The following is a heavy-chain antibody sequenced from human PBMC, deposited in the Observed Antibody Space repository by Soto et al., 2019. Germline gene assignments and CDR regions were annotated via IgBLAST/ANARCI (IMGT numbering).Heavy chain of an antibody. CDR2: MNAKSGDT. V-gene: IGHV1-8*01. Sequence: AASVKVSCKASGYTFSDFDINWLRQASGQGPEWMGWMNAKSGDTFFAQRFQGKFNMTWDTSLSTAYMEVGSLTSDDTAMYYCARGNTFSYAGCDGWDKGTTVAVSS. CDR1: GYTFSDFD. D-gene: IGHD3-10*01. J-gene: IGHJ6*04. CDR3: ARGNTFSYAGCDG.